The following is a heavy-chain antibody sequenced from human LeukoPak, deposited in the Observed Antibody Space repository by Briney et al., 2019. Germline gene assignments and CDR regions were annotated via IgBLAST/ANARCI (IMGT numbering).Heavy chain of an antibody. Sequence: ASVKVSCKPSGYPSTTYYIHWVRQAPGQGLEWMGVINPSDGSTTYAQKFRGRVTVTRDTSASTVYVYLSSLRPGDTAVYYCARAGRGGGYYYYYAMDVWGQGTTVTVSS. V-gene: IGHV1-46*01. CDR2: INPSDGST. CDR1: GYPSTTYY. D-gene: IGHD5-12*01. J-gene: IGHJ6*02. CDR3: ARAGRGGGYYYYYAMDV.